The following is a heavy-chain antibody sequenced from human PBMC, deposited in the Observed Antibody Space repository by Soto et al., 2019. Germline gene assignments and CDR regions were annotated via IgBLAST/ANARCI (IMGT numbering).Heavy chain of an antibody. V-gene: IGHV3-23*01. D-gene: IGHD1-26*01. CDR1: GFTFSSYA. Sequence: PGGSLRLSCAASGFTFSSYAMSLVRQAPGKGLEWVSAISGSGGTTYYADSVKGRFTISRDNSKKTLYLEMNSLRAEDTAVYYCAKGNSVVPTRFDFWGQGTQVTVS. CDR3: AKGNSVVPTRFDF. J-gene: IGHJ4*02. CDR2: ISGSGGTT.